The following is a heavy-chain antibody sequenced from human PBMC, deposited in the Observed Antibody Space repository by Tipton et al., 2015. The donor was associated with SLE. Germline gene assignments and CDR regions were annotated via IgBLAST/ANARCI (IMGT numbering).Heavy chain of an antibody. CDR3: ARVWFGEPNWFDP. D-gene: IGHD3-10*01. CDR1: GGSISSSSYY. Sequence: TLSLTCTVSGGSISSSSYYWGWIRQPPGKGLEWIGSIYYSGSTYYNPSLKSRVTISVDTSKNQFSLKLSSVTAADTAVYYCARVWFGEPNWFDPWGQGTLVTVSS. J-gene: IGHJ5*02. CDR2: IYYSGST. V-gene: IGHV4-39*01.